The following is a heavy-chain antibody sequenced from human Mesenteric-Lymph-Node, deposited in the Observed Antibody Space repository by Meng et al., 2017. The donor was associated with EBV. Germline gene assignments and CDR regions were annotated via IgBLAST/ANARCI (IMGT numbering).Heavy chain of an antibody. J-gene: IGHJ2*01. D-gene: IGHD3-10*01. CDR1: GFTFSSHW. CDR3: VRLRGWYFDL. Sequence: EVQLVGSGGGLVQPGGSLRLSCAASGFTFSSHWMHWVRQGPGKGLVWVARINSGATTINYADSVQGRFTISRDNAKNTLYLQMNSRRAEDTAVYYCVRLRGWYFDLWGRGTLVTVSS. CDR2: INSGATTI. V-gene: IGHV3-74*01.